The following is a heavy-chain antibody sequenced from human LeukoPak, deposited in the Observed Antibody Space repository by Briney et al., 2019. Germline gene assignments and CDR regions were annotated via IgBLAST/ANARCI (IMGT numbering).Heavy chain of an antibody. J-gene: IGHJ4*02. CDR3: ARVGGITGTWFPDY. D-gene: IGHD1-7*01. V-gene: IGHV4-4*07. CDR1: GGSITNYY. Sequence: SETLSLTCTVSGGSITNYYWSWIRQPAAKGLEWIGRIYSSGSTYYNPSLKSRVTMSVDTSKNQFSLKLSSVTAADTAVYYCARVGGITGTWFPDYWGQGTLVTVSS. CDR2: IYSSGST.